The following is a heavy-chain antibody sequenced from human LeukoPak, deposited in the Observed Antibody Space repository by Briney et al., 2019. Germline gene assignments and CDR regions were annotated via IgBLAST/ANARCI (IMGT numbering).Heavy chain of an antibody. J-gene: IGHJ4*02. CDR1: GGSFSGYY. CDR2: INHSGST. CDR3: ASSAGSRSDY. V-gene: IGHV4-34*01. D-gene: IGHD1-14*01. Sequence: SETLSLTCAVYGGSFSGYYWSWIRQPPGKGLEWIGEINHSGSTNYNPSLKSRVTISVDTSKNQFSLKLSSVTAADTAVCYCASSAGSRSDYWGQGTLVTVSS.